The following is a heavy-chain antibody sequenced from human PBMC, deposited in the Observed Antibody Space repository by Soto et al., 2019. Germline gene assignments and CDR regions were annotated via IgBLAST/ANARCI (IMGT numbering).Heavy chain of an antibody. CDR3: AKDGQYRTDGFDV. D-gene: IGHD6-6*01. J-gene: IGHJ3*01. CDR1: GFTFSSHG. Sequence: EAQLLESGGDWAQPGGSLRLSCAASGFTFSSHGMGWVRQAPGKGLEWIAGLSRGGGTTYYADSVKGRFTISRDNSKNTLDLIMNSLKVEDTALYYCAKDGQYRTDGFDVWGQGTMVTVSS. V-gene: IGHV3-23*01. CDR2: LSRGGGTT.